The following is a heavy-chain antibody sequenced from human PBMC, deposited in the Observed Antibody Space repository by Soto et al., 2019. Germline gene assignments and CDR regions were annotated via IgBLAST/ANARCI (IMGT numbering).Heavy chain of an antibody. D-gene: IGHD3-10*01. V-gene: IGHV3-72*01. J-gene: IGHJ4*02. Sequence: HPGGSLRLSCAASGFTFSDHYMDWVRQAPGKGLEWVGRIRNKVNNYTIEYAASVKGRFTISRDESKTSLYLQMSSLKTEDTAVYYCSMDMVRRVFYYWGQGTPVTVSS. CDR1: GFTFSDHY. CDR3: SMDMVRRVFYY. CDR2: IRNKVNNYTI.